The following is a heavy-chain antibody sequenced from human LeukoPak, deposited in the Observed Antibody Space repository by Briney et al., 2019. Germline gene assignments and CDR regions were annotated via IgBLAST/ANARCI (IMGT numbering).Heavy chain of an antibody. CDR3: ARDAGYGSYYYYYMDV. D-gene: IGHD3-10*01. Sequence: SVKVSCKASGYTFTGYYMHWVRQAPGQGLEWMGGIIPIFGTANYAQKFQGRVTITADKSTSTAYMELSSLRSEDTAVYYCARDAGYGSYYYYYMDVWGKGTTVTVSS. V-gene: IGHV1-69*06. J-gene: IGHJ6*03. CDR1: GYTFTGYY. CDR2: IIPIFGTA.